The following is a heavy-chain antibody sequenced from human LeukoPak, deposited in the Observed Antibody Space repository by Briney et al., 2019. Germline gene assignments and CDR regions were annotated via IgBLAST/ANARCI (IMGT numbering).Heavy chain of an antibody. CDR1: GFTFTTYS. J-gene: IGHJ4*02. CDR3: AKSHLQIAAANFDY. Sequence: GGSLRLSCAASGFTFTTYSMNWVRQAPGKGLEWVSTISGSSRYIYFADSVRGRFTISRDNAKNSLYLQMNSLRAQDTAVYYCAKSHLQIAAANFDYWGQGTLVAVSS. V-gene: IGHV3-21*04. CDR2: ISGSSRYI. D-gene: IGHD6-13*01.